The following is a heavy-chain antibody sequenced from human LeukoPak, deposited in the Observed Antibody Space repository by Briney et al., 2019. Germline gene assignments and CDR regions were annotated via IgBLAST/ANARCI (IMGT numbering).Heavy chain of an antibody. D-gene: IGHD3-16*02. J-gene: IGHJ4*02. CDR3: ARDTYDYVWGSYRYFPGDFDY. CDR2: INAGNGNT. CDR1: GYTFTSYA. V-gene: IGHV1-3*01. Sequence: GASVKVSCKASGYTFTSYAMHWVRQAPGQRLEWMGWINAGNGNTKYSQKFQGRVTITRDTSASTAYMELSSLRSEDTAVCYCARDTYDYVWGSYRYFPGDFDYWGQGTLVTVSS.